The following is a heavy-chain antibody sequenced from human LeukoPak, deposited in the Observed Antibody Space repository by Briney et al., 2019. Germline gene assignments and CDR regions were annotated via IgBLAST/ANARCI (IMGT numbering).Heavy chain of an antibody. J-gene: IGHJ4*02. CDR2: ISGSGSSS. V-gene: IGHV3-23*01. D-gene: IGHD6-19*01. Sequence: PGGSLTLSCAASGFTFSDYAMTWVRQPPGKGLELVSIISGSGSSSDYADSVKGRFTISRDNSKNTVHLDLHSLRGEDTARYYCAKSRGRQISSANCYCCSLDYWGQGALVAVSS. CDR1: GFTFSDYA. CDR3: AKSRGRQISSANCYCCSLDY.